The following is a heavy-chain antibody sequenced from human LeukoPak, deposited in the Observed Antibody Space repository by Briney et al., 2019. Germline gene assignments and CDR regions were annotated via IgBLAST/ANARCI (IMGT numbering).Heavy chain of an antibody. CDR1: GYTFTSYD. CDR2: IIPIFGTT. D-gene: IGHD3-10*01. CDR3: ARVMSGLGSYYMAAFDN. V-gene: IGHV1-69*01. Sequence: SVKVSCKASGYTFTSYDINWVRQAPGQGLEWMGGIIPIFGTTNYAQKFQGRVTITADESTSTAYMELSSLRSEDTAVYYCARVMSGLGSYYMAAFDNWGQGTLVTVSS. J-gene: IGHJ4*02.